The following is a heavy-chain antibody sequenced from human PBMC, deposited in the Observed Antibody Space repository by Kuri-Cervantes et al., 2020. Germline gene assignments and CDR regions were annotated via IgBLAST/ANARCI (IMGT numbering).Heavy chain of an antibody. CDR3: ARVLGAYSSGYYWYFDL. Sequence: GESLKISCAASGFTFSSYGMHWVRQAPGKGLEWVAVISYDGSNKYYADSVKGRFTISRDNAKNSLYLQMNSLRAEDTAVYYCARVLGAYSSGYYWYFDLWGRGTLVTVSS. V-gene: IGHV3-30*03. J-gene: IGHJ2*01. CDR2: ISYDGSNK. D-gene: IGHD6-19*01. CDR1: GFTFSSYG.